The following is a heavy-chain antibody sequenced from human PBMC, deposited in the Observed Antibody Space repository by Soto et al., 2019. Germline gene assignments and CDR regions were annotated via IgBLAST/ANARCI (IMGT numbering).Heavy chain of an antibody. CDR3: TSHSPDDMIRK. CDR1: GFTFSKAY. V-gene: IGHV3-15*04. D-gene: IGHD3-22*01. J-gene: IGHJ4*02. Sequence: LGGSLRLSCTASGFTFSKAYMNWVRQAPGKGLEWVGQIDSKIDADKTDFAAPVKGRFTLSRDDSKNTVYLQMNGLEIEDTAMYYCTSHSPDDMIRKWGQGTQVTVSS. CDR2: IDSKIDADKT.